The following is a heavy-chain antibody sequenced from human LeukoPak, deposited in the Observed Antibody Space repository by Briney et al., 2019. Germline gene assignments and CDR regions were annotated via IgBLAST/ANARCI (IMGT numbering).Heavy chain of an antibody. V-gene: IGHV4-34*01. CDR3: ARGSYSGYDSNWFDP. CDR1: GGSFSSYY. D-gene: IGHD5-12*01. CDR2: INHSGST. Sequence: SETLSLTCAVSGGSFSSYYWSWIRQPPGKGLEWIGEINHSGSTNYNPSLKSRVTISVDTSKIQFSLKLSSVTAADTAVYYCARGSYSGYDSNWFDPWGQGTLVTVSS. J-gene: IGHJ5*02.